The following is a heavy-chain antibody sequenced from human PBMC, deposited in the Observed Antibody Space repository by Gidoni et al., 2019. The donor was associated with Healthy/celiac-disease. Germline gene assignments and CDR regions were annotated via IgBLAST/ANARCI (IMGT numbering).Heavy chain of an antibody. D-gene: IGHD6-13*01. CDR3: VPQGLAAAGLGLDY. J-gene: IGHJ4*02. CDR2: INPNSGGT. Sequence: QVQLVQSGAEVKKPGASVKVSCKASGYTFTGYYMHWVRQAPGQGLEWMGWINPNSGGTNYEQKFQGRVTMTRDTSISSAYMELSRLRSDDTAVYYCVPQGLAAAGLGLDYWGQGTLVTVSS. CDR1: GYTFTGYY. V-gene: IGHV1-2*02.